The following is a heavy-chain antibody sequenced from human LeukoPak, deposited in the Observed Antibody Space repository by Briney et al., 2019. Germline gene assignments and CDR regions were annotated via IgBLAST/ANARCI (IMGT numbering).Heavy chain of an antibody. CDR2: IWYDGSNK. J-gene: IGHJ4*02. CDR1: GFTFCSYG. CDR3: ARDRNIAAAGNIDY. D-gene: IGHD6-13*01. Sequence: GGSLRLSCAASGFTFCSYGMHWVRHAPGKGLEWVAVIWYDGSNKYYADSVKGRFTISRDNSKNTLYLQMNSLRAEDTAVYYCARDRNIAAAGNIDYWGQGTLVTVSS. V-gene: IGHV3-33*01.